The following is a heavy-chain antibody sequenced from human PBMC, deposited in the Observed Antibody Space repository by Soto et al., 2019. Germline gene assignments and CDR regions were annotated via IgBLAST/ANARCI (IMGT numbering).Heavy chain of an antibody. J-gene: IGHJ4*02. CDR3: AKATGYSSTWYYFDY. CDR1: GFTFSSYA. Sequence: EVQLLESGGGLVQPGGSLRLSCAASGFTFSSYAMSWVRQAPGKGLEWVSGISGSGGSTYYADSVKGRFTIYRDQSKDTVYLQMNSLRADDTAVYYCAKATGYSSTWYYFDYWGQGTLVTVSS. D-gene: IGHD6-13*01. CDR2: ISGSGGST. V-gene: IGHV3-23*01.